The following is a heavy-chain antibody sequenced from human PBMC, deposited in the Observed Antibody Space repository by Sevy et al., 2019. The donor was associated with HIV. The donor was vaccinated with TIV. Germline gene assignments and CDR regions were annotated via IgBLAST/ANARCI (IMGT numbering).Heavy chain of an antibody. CDR3: ARDPVVRYYGSGSYPPHYGMDV. CDR1: GFTFSSYS. V-gene: IGHV3-21*01. J-gene: IGHJ6*02. D-gene: IGHD3-10*01. Sequence: GGSLRLSCAASGFTFSSYSMNWVRQAPGKGLEWVSSISSSSSYIYYADSVKGRFTISRDNAKNSLYLQMNSLRAEDTAVYYCARDPVVRYYGSGSYPPHYGMDVWGQGTTVTVSS. CDR2: ISSSSSYI.